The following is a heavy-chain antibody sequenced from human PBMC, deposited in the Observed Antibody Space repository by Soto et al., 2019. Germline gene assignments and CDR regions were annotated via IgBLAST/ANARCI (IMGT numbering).Heavy chain of an antibody. D-gene: IGHD5-12*01. J-gene: IGHJ6*02. V-gene: IGHV4-31*03. CDR2: IYYSGST. CDR3: AREAWDGYNYPARYYYYGMDV. Sequence: PSETLSLTCSVSGGSVRTGSYHWSWIRQPPGKGLEWIGYIYYSGSTYYNPSLKSRVTISVDTSKNQFSLKLSSVTAADTAVYYGAREAWDGYNYPARYYYYGMDVWGQGTTVTVSS. CDR1: GGSVRTGSYH.